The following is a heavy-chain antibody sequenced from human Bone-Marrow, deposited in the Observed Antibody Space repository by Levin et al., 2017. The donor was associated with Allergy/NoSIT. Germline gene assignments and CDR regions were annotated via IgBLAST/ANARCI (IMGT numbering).Heavy chain of an antibody. D-gene: IGHD3-22*01. V-gene: IGHV4-59*02. CDR3: ARDQSSGYSLFDY. CDR1: NGSVRGYY. J-gene: IGHJ4*02. CDR2: MYYGGTS. Sequence: SQTLSLPCSVSNGSVRGYYWSWIRQSPGRGLEWIGYMYYGGTSNYNASLKSRVSISVDTSKNQFSLKLTSVTAADTAVYYCARDQSSGYSLFDYWGQGTLVTVSS.